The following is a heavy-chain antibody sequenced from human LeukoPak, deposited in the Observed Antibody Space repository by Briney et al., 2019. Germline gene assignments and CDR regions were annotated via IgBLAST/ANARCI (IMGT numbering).Heavy chain of an antibody. CDR2: TNSDGSST. Sequence: QPGGSLRLSCAASGFTFSSYWMHWVRQAPGKGLVWVSRTNSDGSSTSYADSVKGRFTISRDNAKNTLYLQMNSLRAEDTAVYYCARDPGYCSSTSCHSYYSYGMDVWGKGTTVTVSS. J-gene: IGHJ6*04. V-gene: IGHV3-74*01. D-gene: IGHD2-2*01. CDR1: GFTFSSYW. CDR3: ARDPGYCSSTSCHSYYSYGMDV.